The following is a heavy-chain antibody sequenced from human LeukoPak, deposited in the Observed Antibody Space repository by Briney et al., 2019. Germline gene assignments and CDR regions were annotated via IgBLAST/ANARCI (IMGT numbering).Heavy chain of an antibody. Sequence: HPGRSLRLSCAAAGFTLDDYAMHWVRQAPGKGLEWVSGISWNSGSIGYADSGKGRFTISRDSAKNSLYLQMNSLRGEDTAVYYCARGGYSGYDRPVHYYGMDVWGRGTTVTVSS. CDR2: ISWNSGSI. V-gene: IGHV3-9*01. CDR1: GFTLDDYA. J-gene: IGHJ6*02. D-gene: IGHD5-12*01. CDR3: ARGGYSGYDRPVHYYGMDV.